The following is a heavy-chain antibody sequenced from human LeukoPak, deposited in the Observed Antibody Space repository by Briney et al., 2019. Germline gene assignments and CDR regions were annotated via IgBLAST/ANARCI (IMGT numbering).Heavy chain of an antibody. J-gene: IGHJ4*02. V-gene: IGHV4-30-4*08. CDR3: ARARWNYDSSGYYN. D-gene: IGHD3-22*01. CDR1: GGSISSGDYY. CDR2: ICYSGST. Sequence: SQTLSLTCTVSGGSISSGDYYWSWIRQPPGKGLEWIGYICYSGSTYYNPSLKSRVTIPVATSKTQFCLKLSSVTAADTAVYYCARARWNYDSSGYYNWGQGTLVTVSS.